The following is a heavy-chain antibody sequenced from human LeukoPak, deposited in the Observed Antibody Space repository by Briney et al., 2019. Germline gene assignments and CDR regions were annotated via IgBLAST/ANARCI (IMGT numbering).Heavy chain of an antibody. CDR2: IYYSGST. D-gene: IGHD2-15*01. J-gene: IGHJ4*02. V-gene: IGHV4-39*01. CDR3: ARQGIVVVVATPETYFDY. CDR1: GASISSSIYY. Sequence: SETLSLTCTVSGASISSSIYYWGWIRQPPGRGLEWIGSIYYSGSTYYNPSLKSRVTISVDTSKNQFSLKLSSVTAADTAVYYCARQGIVVVVATPETYFDYWGQGTLVTVSS.